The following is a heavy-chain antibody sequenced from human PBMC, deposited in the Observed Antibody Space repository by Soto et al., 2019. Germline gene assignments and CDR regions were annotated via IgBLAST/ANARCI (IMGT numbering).Heavy chain of an antibody. D-gene: IGHD3-10*01. CDR1: GGSISSYY. CDR3: ARGSYYPTWFDP. V-gene: IGHV4-59*01. CDR2: IYYSGST. J-gene: IGHJ5*02. Sequence: QVQLQESGPGLVKPSETLSLTCTVSGGSISSYYWSWIRQPPGKGLEWIGYIYYSGSTNYNPSLKSRVTISVDTSKNQFSLNLSSVTAADTAVYYCARGSYYPTWFDPWGQGTLVTVSS.